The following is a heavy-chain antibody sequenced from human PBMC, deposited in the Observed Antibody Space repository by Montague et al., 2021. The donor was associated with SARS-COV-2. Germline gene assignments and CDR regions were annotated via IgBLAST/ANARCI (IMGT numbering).Heavy chain of an antibody. CDR3: ARVFPRWLQFDPYFDY. CDR2: IYYSGST. D-gene: IGHD5-24*01. J-gene: IGHJ4*02. CDR1: GGSISSSSYY. Sequence: SETLSLTCTVSGGSISSSSYYWGWIRQPPGKGLEWIGYIYYSGSTXYKPSLKSRVTISVDTSKNQFSLKLSSVTAADTAVYYCARVFPRWLQFDPYFDYWGQGTLVTVSS. V-gene: IGHV4-61*05.